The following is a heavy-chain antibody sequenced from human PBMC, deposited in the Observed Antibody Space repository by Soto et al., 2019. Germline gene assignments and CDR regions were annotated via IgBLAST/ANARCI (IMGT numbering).Heavy chain of an antibody. CDR3: ARGLEGNYYYGMDV. CDR2: MNPNSGNT. J-gene: IGHJ6*02. CDR1: GYTVTSYD. V-gene: IGHV1-8*01. Sequence: ASVKVSCKASGYTVTSYDINWVRQATGQGLEWMGWMNPNSGNTGYAQKFQGRVTMTRNTSISTAYMELSSLRSEDTAVYYCARGLEGNYYYGMDVWGQGTTVTVSS.